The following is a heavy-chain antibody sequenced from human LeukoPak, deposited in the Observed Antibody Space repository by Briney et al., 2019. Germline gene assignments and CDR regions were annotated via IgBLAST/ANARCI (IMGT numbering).Heavy chain of an antibody. CDR1: GGTFSSYA. J-gene: IGHJ6*02. Sequence: SVKVSCKASGGTFSSYALSRVRQAPGQGLEWMGRIIPIFGIANYAQKFQGRVTITADKSTSTAYMELSSLRSEDTAVYYCARDPNIVVVPAATDYYYGMDVWGQGTTVTVSS. D-gene: IGHD2-2*01. CDR2: IIPIFGIA. CDR3: ARDPNIVVVPAATDYYYGMDV. V-gene: IGHV1-69*04.